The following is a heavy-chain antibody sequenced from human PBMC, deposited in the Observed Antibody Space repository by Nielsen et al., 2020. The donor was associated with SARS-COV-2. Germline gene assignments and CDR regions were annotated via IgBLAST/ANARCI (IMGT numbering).Heavy chain of an antibody. CDR2: MSYDGTIE. CDR1: GFTFNPYV. V-gene: IGHV3-30*03. D-gene: IGHD3-9*01. J-gene: IGHJ6*02. CDR3: AREGRTKFFDSASYYFGVDV. Sequence: GGSLRLSCAASGFTFNPYVMHWVRQAPGKGLEWVAVMSYDGTIEYYAESVKGRFTISRDTSQKTLYLQLNSLKTEDTALYYCAREGRTKFFDSASYYFGVDVWGQGTTVNVSS.